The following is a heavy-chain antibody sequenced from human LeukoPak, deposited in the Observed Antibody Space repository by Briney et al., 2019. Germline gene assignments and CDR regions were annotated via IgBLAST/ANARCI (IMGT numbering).Heavy chain of an antibody. CDR3: ATHHTAMVTRGY. D-gene: IGHD5-18*01. CDR2: ISSSGSTI. J-gene: IGHJ4*02. CDR1: GFTFSDYY. Sequence: GGSLRLSCAASGFTFSDYYMSWIRQAPGKGLEWVSYISSSGSTIYYADSVKGRFTISRDNAKNSLYLQMNSLSAEDTAVYYCATHHTAMVTRGYWGQGTLVTVSS. V-gene: IGHV3-11*01.